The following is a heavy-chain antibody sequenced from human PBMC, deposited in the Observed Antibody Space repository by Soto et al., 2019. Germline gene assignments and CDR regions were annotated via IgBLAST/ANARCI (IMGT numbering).Heavy chain of an antibody. Sequence: ASVKVSCKASGYTFTSYGISWVRQAPGQGLEWMGWISAYNGNTNYAQKLQGRVTMTTDTSTSTAYMELRSLRSDDTAVYYCARDRGSCSSTRCSHYYYGMDVWGQGTTVTVSS. CDR2: ISAYNGNT. V-gene: IGHV1-18*01. CDR3: ARDRGSCSSTRCSHYYYGMDV. D-gene: IGHD2-2*03. CDR1: GYTFTSYG. J-gene: IGHJ6*02.